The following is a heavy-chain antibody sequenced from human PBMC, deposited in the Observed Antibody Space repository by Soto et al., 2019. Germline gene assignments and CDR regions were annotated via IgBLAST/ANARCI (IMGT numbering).Heavy chain of an antibody. J-gene: IGHJ6*02. CDR2: IYHSGST. CDR3: ARDHKWDGMDV. V-gene: IGHV4-30-2*01. CDR1: GGSISSGGYS. D-gene: IGHD1-26*01. Sequence: PSETLSLTCAVSGGSISSGGYSWSWIRQPPGKGLEWIGYIYHSGSTYYNPSLKSRVTISVDRSKNQFSLKLSSVTAADTAVYYCARDHKWDGMDVWGQGTTVTVSS.